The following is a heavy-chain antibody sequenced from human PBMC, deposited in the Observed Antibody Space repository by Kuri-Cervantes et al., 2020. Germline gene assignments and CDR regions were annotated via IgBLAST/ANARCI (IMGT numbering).Heavy chain of an antibody. J-gene: IGHJ4*02. Sequence: SETLSLTCTVSGGSISSGGYYWSWIRQHPGKGLEWIGYIYYSGSTYYNPSLKSLVTISVNTSKNQFSLKLSSVTAADTAVYYCARGGGQWLSGSRKAKGWSDYWGQGTLVTVSS. CDR1: GGSISSGGYY. CDR3: ARGGGQWLSGSRKAKGWSDY. CDR2: IYYSGST. D-gene: IGHD6-19*01. V-gene: IGHV4-31*01.